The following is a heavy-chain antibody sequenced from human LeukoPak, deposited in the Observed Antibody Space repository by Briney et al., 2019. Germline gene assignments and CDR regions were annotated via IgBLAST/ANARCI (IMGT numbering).Heavy chain of an antibody. CDR2: INPNSGGT. Sequence: ASVKVSCKASGYTFTGYYMHWVRQAPGQGLEWMGRINPNSGGTNYAQKFQGRVTMTRDTSISTAYMELSRLGSDDTAVYYCARNDWNDPDNDYWGQGTLVTVSS. CDR3: ARNDWNDPDNDY. D-gene: IGHD1-1*01. J-gene: IGHJ4*02. CDR1: GYTFTGYY. V-gene: IGHV1-2*06.